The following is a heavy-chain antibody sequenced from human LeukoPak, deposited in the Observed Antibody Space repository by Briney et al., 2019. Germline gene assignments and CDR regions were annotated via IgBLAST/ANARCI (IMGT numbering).Heavy chain of an antibody. D-gene: IGHD6-25*01. J-gene: IGHJ5*02. CDR2: IGSSSIST. Sequence: GGSLRLSCAASGFTFSSYAMSWVRQAPGKGLEWVSGIGSSSISTYYTDSVKGRFTISRDNSKNTLYLQMNSLGAEDTAVYFCAKEVKAATNWFDPWGQGTLVTVSS. V-gene: IGHV3-23*01. CDR3: AKEVKAATNWFDP. CDR1: GFTFSSYA.